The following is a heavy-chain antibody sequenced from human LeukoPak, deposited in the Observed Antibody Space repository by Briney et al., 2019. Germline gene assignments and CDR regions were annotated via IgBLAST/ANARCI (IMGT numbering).Heavy chain of an antibody. V-gene: IGHV3-53*01. Sequence: GGSLRLSCAVSGFTVSSNYMSWVRQAPGKGLEWVSVIYSGGSTYYADSVKGRFTISRDNSKNTLYLQMNSLRAEDTAVYYCARAPGRHSYGPYYFDYWGQGTLVTVSS. J-gene: IGHJ4*02. CDR2: IYSGGST. CDR3: ARAPGRHSYGPYYFDY. CDR1: GFTVSSNY. D-gene: IGHD5-18*01.